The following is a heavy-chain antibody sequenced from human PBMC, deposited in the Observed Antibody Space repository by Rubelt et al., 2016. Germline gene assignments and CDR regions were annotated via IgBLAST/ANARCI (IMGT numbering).Heavy chain of an antibody. V-gene: IGHV1-2*02. CDR3: ARTKTVEMATIPLAY. J-gene: IGHJ4*02. D-gene: IGHD5-24*01. CDR2: INPNSGGT. Sequence: APGQGLEWMGWINPNSGGTNYAQKFQGRVTMTRDTSISTAYMELSRLRSEDTAVYYCARTKTVEMATIPLAYWGQGTLVTVSS.